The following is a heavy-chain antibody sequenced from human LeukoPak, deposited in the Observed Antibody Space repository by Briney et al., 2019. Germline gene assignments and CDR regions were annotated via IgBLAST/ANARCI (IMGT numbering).Heavy chain of an antibody. CDR3: TSYCSGGSCYSDYYYYGMAV. Sequence: PGRSLRLSCTGSGFTFGDYAMSWFRQAPGKGLELVGFIRSKAYGGTTEYAASVKGRFAISRDDSKSIAYLQMNSLKTEDTAVYYCTSYCSGGSCYSDYYYYGMAVWGQGTTVTVSS. J-gene: IGHJ6*02. CDR1: GFTFGDYA. D-gene: IGHD2-15*01. CDR2: IRSKAYGGTT. V-gene: IGHV3-49*03.